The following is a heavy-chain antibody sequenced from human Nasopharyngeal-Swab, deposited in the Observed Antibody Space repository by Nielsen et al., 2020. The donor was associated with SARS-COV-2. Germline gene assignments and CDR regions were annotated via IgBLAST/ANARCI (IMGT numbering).Heavy chain of an antibody. Sequence: SETLSLTCSLSGGSISSYYWSWIRQRPGKGLEWLGYVFYSGTTNYNPSLKSRVSISVDTSKNHFSLKLRSMTAADTAVYFCVRSGYSYGLPVGYFGHWGQGILVTVSS. J-gene: IGHJ4*02. CDR2: VFYSGTT. CDR1: GGSISSYY. V-gene: IGHV4-59*01. D-gene: IGHD5-18*01. CDR3: VRSGYSYGLPVGYFGH.